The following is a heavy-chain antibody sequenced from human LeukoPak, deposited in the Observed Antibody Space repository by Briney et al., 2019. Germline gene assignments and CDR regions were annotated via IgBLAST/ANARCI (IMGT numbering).Heavy chain of an antibody. CDR3: ARDLNDLLQNYRSTWYPADY. Sequence: GGSLRLSCAASGFTFSTYWMNWVRQVPGKGLVWVSRINNDGSDTAYAGSVKGRFTISRDNAKNTLYLQMNSLRAEDSAVYFCARDLNDLLQNYRSTWYPADYWDQGTLVTVSS. CDR1: GFTFSTYW. D-gene: IGHD6-13*01. CDR2: INNDGSDT. V-gene: IGHV3-74*01. J-gene: IGHJ4*02.